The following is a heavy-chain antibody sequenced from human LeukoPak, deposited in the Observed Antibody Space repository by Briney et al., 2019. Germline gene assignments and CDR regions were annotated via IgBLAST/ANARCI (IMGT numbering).Heavy chain of an antibody. V-gene: IGHV4-4*07. Sequence: SETLSLTCTVSGGSISSYYWSWIRQPAGKGLEWIGRIYTSGSTNYNPSFKSRVTMSVDTSKNQFSLKLSSVTAADTAVYYCARVMAGIDYYYYMDVWGKGTTVTISS. CDR2: IYTSGST. D-gene: IGHD6-19*01. CDR1: GGSISSYY. CDR3: ARVMAGIDYYYYMDV. J-gene: IGHJ6*03.